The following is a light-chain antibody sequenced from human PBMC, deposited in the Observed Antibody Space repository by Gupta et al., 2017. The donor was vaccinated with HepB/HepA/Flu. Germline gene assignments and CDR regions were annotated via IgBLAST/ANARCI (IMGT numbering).Light chain of an antibody. CDR2: DAS. CDR1: QSVANY. Sequence: EIVLTQSPATLSLSPGERATLSCRASQSVANYIDWYQQKPGQAPRLLIYDASNRATGIPDRFSGSGSGKDFTLTSSSREPEDFALYYWLQRSNWNTFGQGTKLEIK. CDR3: LQRSNWNT. V-gene: IGKV3-11*01. J-gene: IGKJ2*01.